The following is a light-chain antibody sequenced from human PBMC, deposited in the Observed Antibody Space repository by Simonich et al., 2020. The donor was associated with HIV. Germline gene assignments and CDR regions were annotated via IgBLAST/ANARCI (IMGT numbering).Light chain of an antibody. J-gene: IGKJ1*01. CDR3: QQYYSTPQT. CDR1: QSVLSSSNNKNY. CDR2: WAS. Sequence: DIVMTQSPDSLAVSLGERATIITKYTQSVLSSSNNKNYLAWYQQKTGQHPNLLFYWASTRESGVPDRFSGNGSGTDFTRTINSLQAEDVAVYYCQQYYSTPQTFGQGTKVEIK. V-gene: IGKV4-1*01.